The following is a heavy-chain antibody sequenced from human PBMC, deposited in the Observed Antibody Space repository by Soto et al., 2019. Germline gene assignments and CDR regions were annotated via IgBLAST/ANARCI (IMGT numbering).Heavy chain of an antibody. CDR2: IDPRDSYT. V-gene: IGHV5-10-1*03. CDR3: AILYCSSSTCDRGFDP. D-gene: IGHD2-2*01. CDR1: GYTFTTFW. Sequence: EVQLVQSGAEVKKPGESLRISCTGFGYTFTTFWISWVRQMPGRGLEWMGRIDPRDSYTNYSPSFQGHVTISADKSISTAYLQLGSLKASDTAMYYCAILYCSSSTCDRGFDPWGQGTLVTVSS. J-gene: IGHJ5*02.